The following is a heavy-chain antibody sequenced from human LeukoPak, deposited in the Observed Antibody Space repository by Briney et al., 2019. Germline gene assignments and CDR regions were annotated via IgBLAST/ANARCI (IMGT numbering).Heavy chain of an antibody. CDR3: ARLENYYGSGSPPPNYYYYMDV. CDR2: IIPIFGTA. V-gene: IGHV1-69*06. D-gene: IGHD3-10*01. CDR1: GGIFSSYA. Sequence: ASVKVSCKASGGIFSSYAISWVRQAPGQGLEWMGGIIPIFGTANYAQKFQGRVTITADKSTSTAYMELSSLRSEDTAVYYCARLENYYGSGSPPPNYYYYMDVWGKGTTVTVSS. J-gene: IGHJ6*03.